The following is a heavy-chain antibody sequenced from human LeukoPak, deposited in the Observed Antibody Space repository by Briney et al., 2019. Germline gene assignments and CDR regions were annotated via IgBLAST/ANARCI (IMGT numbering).Heavy chain of an antibody. D-gene: IGHD3-16*01. J-gene: IGHJ4*02. V-gene: IGHV1-69*04. CDR1: GGTFSSYA. CDR3: ARNPYDYVWGSYDY. CDR2: IIPILGIA. Sequence: SVKVSCKASGGTFSSYAISWVRQAPGQGLEWMGRIIPILGIANYAQKFQGRVTITADKSTSTAYMELRSLRSDDTAVYYCARNPYDYVWGSYDYWGQGTLVTVSS.